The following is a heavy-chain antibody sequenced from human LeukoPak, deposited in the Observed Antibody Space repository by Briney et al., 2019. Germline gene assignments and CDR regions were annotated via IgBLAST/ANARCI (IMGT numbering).Heavy chain of an antibody. Sequence: GRSLRPSCAASAFTFSSYAMHWVRQAPGKGLEWVAVISYDGSNKYYADSVKGRLTISRDNSKNTMYLQMNSLRAEDTAVYYCARDPVAPDYYYYGMDVWGQGTTVTVSS. CDR1: AFTFSSYA. J-gene: IGHJ6*02. V-gene: IGHV3-30-3*01. CDR3: ARDPVAPDYYYYGMDV. CDR2: ISYDGSNK. D-gene: IGHD2-2*01.